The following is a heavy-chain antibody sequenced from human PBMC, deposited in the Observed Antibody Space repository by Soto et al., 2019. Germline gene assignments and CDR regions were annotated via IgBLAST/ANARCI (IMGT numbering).Heavy chain of an antibody. CDR3: ASDRSGYSYGPDYYYYGMDV. CDR2: IYYSGST. J-gene: IGHJ6*02. Sequence: PSETLSLTCTVSGGSISSYYWSWIRQPPGKGLEWIGYIYYSGSTDYNPSLKSRVTISVDTSKNQFSLKLSSVTAADTAVYYCASDRSGYSYGPDYYYYGMDVWGQGTTVTVSS. D-gene: IGHD5-18*01. CDR1: GGSISSYY. V-gene: IGHV4-59*08.